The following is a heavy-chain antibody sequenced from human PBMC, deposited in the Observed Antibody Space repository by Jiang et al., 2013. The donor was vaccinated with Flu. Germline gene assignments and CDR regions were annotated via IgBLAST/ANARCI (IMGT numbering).Heavy chain of an antibody. Sequence: GAEVKKPGASVKVSCKASGYTFTSYDISWVRQATGQGLEWMGWMNPNTGNTGYAQKFQGRVSMTWNTSINTAYMELSSLRSEDTAVYYCARGRDYDILTGYYLAPWGLPDWGQGTLVTVSS. CDR3: ARGRDYDILTGYYLAPWGLPD. CDR1: GYTFTSYD. D-gene: IGHD3-9*01. V-gene: IGHV1-8*02. CDR2: MNPNTGNT. J-gene: IGHJ4*02.